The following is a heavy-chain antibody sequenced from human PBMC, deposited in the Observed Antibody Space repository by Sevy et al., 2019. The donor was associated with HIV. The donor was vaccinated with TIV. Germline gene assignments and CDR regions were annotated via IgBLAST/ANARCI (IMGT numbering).Heavy chain of an antibody. CDR3: ARPPLSYDSTSSAFEI. CDR2: IYSGGST. Sequence: GGSLRLSCVASGFTVNSNYMSWVRQAPGKGLEWVSAIYSGGSTYYADSVKGRFIISRDNSRNTLYLQMNSLRAEDTAMFYCARPPLSYDSTSSAFEIWGQGTMVTVSS. J-gene: IGHJ3*02. D-gene: IGHD3-22*01. V-gene: IGHV3-53*01. CDR1: GFTVNSNY.